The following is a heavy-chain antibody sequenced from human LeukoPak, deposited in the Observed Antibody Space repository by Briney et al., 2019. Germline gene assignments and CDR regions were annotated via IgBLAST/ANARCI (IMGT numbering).Heavy chain of an antibody. V-gene: IGHV3-23*01. D-gene: IGHD3-3*01. CDR3: ARCHDLESRYYYYYGMDV. CDR2: ITGSGGNT. Sequence: GGSLRLSCAASGFIFSSYSMSWVRQAPGKGLEWVSVITGSGGNTYYADSVKGRFTISKDNSKNSLYLQMNSLRAEDTAVYYCARCHDLESRYYYYYGMDVWGQGTTVTVSS. J-gene: IGHJ6*02. CDR1: GFIFSSYS.